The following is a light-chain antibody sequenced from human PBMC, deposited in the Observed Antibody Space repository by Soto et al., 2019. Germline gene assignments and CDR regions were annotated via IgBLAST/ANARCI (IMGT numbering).Light chain of an antibody. CDR3: CSYRSGSTLV. Sequence: QSALTQPASVSGSPGQSITISCTGTSSDVGGSNYVSWYQQHPGKAPKLMIYDVNNRPSGISNRFSGSKSGNTASLTISGLQAEDEADYYRCSYRSGSTLVFGGGTKLTVL. CDR1: SSDVGGSNY. V-gene: IGLV2-14*01. J-gene: IGLJ2*01. CDR2: DVN.